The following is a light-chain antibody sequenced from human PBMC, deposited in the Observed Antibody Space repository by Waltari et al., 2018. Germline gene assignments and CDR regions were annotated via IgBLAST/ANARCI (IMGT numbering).Light chain of an antibody. CDR1: QSISSR. Sequence: LQMPQSPSTLPASVGDTVTITCRPSQSISSRLAWYQQQPGKAPKLLIYKASGLESGVPSRFSGSGSGTEFILTIRSMQPDDFATYYCQQYKSYWTFGQGTKVEIK. V-gene: IGKV1-5*03. CDR2: KAS. J-gene: IGKJ1*01. CDR3: QQYKSYWT.